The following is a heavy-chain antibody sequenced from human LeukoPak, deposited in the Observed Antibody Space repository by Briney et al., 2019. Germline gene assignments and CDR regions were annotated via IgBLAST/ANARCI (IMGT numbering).Heavy chain of an antibody. Sequence: GGSLRLSCAASGFTFSSYAMSWVRQAPGKGLEWVSAISGSGGSTYYADSVKGRFTISRAKNTLYLQMNSLRAEDTAVYYCAKDLSRDYGDYVLPSYMDVWGKGTTVTVSS. CDR3: AKDLSRDYGDYVLPSYMDV. CDR1: GFTFSSYA. CDR2: ISGSGGST. V-gene: IGHV3-23*01. D-gene: IGHD4-17*01. J-gene: IGHJ6*03.